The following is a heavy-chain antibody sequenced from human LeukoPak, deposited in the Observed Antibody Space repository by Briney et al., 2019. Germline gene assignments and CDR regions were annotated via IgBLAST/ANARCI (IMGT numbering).Heavy chain of an antibody. CDR2: ISYDGSNK. CDR1: GFTFSSYA. D-gene: IGHD3-22*01. CDR3: ARVRYYYDSSGYGEFDY. V-gene: IGHV3-30-3*01. Sequence: PGGSLRLSCAASGFTFSSYAMHWVRQAPGKGLEWVAVISYDGSNKYYADSVKGRFTISRDNPKNTLYLQMNSLRAEDTAVYYCARVRYYYDSSGYGEFDYWGQGTLVTVSS. J-gene: IGHJ4*02.